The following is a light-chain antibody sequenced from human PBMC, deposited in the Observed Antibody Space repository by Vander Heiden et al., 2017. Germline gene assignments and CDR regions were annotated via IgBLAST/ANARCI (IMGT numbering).Light chain of an antibody. V-gene: IGKV2-30*01. CDR3: MQGYSWPAT. J-gene: IGKJ1*01. CDR2: KVS. Sequence: VVMTPSPLALTVTLGQPASSSCRSSESLVSGDGNTYLNWFHQRPGQSPRRLIYKVSDRDSGVPDRFSGSGSGSDFTLKISRVEAEDVGVYYCMQGYSWPATFGQGTKVEI. CDR1: ESLVSGDGNTY.